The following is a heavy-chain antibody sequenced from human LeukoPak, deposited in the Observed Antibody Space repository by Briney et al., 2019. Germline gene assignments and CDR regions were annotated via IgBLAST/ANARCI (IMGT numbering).Heavy chain of an antibody. J-gene: IGHJ6*03. CDR3: ASGYSSSWYGYYYYYYMDV. D-gene: IGHD6-13*01. Sequence: SETLSLTCTVSGGSISSSSYYWGWIRQPPGKGLEWIGSIYYSGSTYYNPSLKSRVTISVDTSKNQFSLKLSSVTAADTAVYYCASGYSSSWYGYYYYYYMDVWGKGTTVTVSS. CDR1: GGSISSSSYY. V-gene: IGHV4-39*01. CDR2: IYYSGST.